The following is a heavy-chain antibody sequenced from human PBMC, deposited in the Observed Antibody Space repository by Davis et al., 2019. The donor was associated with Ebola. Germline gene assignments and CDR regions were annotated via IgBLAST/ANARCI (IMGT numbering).Heavy chain of an antibody. CDR1: GYTFTGYY. CDR2: INPNSGGT. J-gene: IGHJ6*02. D-gene: IGHD4-17*01. Sequence: ASVKVSCKASGYTFTGYYMHWVRQAPGQGLEWMGWINPNSGGTNYAQKFQGWVTMTRDTSISTAYMELSRLRSDDTAVYYCASAGMTTYTLGLKYYYYYGMDVWGQGTTVTVSS. CDR3: ASAGMTTYTLGLKYYYYYGMDV. V-gene: IGHV1-2*04.